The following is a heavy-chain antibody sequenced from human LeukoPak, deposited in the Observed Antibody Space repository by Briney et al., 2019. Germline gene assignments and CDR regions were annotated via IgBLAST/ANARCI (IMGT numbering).Heavy chain of an antibody. D-gene: IGHD2-15*01. J-gene: IGHJ4*02. CDR2: INHSGNS. CDR3: ARRVVIAALGF. V-gene: IGHV4-34*01. CDR1: GGSFSGYY. Sequence: SETLSLTCAVYGGSFSGYYWSWIRQPPGKGLEWIGEINHSGNSHYNPSLKSRVTNSADTSKNQFSLRLTSVTAADTAVYYCARRVVIAALGFWGQGALVTVSS.